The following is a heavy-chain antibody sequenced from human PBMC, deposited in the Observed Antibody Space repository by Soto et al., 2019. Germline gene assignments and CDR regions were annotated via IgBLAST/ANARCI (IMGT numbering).Heavy chain of an antibody. CDR3: ARAGGDPLYYLDY. CDR1: SDSISSYY. D-gene: IGHD2-21*02. Sequence: QVQLQESGPGLVRPSETLSLTCTVSSDSISSYYWIWIRQSPGKGLEWIGYTDYSGNTIYNPSLRSRVTISGDTSKNQFSLRLSAVTAADTAVYYCARAGGDPLYYLDYWGQGTLVTVSS. J-gene: IGHJ4*02. CDR2: TDYSGNT. V-gene: IGHV4-59*08.